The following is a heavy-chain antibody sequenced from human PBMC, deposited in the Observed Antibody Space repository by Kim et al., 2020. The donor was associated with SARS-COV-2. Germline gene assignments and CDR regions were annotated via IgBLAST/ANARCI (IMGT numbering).Heavy chain of an antibody. J-gene: IGHJ6*02. D-gene: IGHD6-6*01. CDR2: IYYSGST. CDR1: GGSISSYY. Sequence: SETLSLTCTVSGGSISSYYWSWIRQPPGKGLEWIGYIYYSGSTNYNPSLKSRVTISVDTSKNQFSLKLSSVTAADTAVYYCARERAYSSSSRDRYGMDVWGQGTTVTVSS. CDR3: ARERAYSSSSRDRYGMDV. V-gene: IGHV4-59*01.